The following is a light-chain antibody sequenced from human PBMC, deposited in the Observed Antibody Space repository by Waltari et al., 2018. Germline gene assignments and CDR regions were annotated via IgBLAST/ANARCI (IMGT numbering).Light chain of an antibody. CDR2: KIS. CDR3: MQGTHWPRT. Sequence: DVVMTQFQLSLPVTLGQPYSIPCRASHSLVSTDGNTYLTWFQQRPGQSPRSLIIKISNRDSGVSVRFSGSGSGTYFTLKISRVEAEDLGVDYCMQGTHWPRTFGQGTKLEIK. V-gene: IGKV2-30*01. CDR1: HSLVSTDGNTY. J-gene: IGKJ2*01.